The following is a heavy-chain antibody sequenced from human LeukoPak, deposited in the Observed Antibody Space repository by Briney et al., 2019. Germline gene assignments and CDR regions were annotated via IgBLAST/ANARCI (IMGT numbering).Heavy chain of an antibody. CDR2: INHSGST. CDR1: GGSFSGYY. CDR3: ARLGYSYGQYYFDY. Sequence: PSETLSLTCAVYGGSFSGYYWSWIRQPPGKGLEWIGEINHSGSTNYNPSLKSRVTISVDTSKNQFSLKLSSVTAADTAVYYCARLGYSYGQYYFDYWGQGTLVTVSS. V-gene: IGHV4-34*01. J-gene: IGHJ4*02. D-gene: IGHD5-18*01.